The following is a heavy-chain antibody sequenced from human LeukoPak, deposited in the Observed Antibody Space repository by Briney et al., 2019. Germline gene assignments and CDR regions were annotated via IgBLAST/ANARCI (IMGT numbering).Heavy chain of an antibody. Sequence: GGSLRLSCAASGFTFSSHAMSWVRQAPGKGLEWVSGIGDSGDATHYGDSVKGRFTISRDNSKNTLYLEMNSLRAEDTAVYFCAKQHYDILSSHFDSGAREPWSPSPQ. CDR2: IGDSGDAT. V-gene: IGHV3-23*01. CDR1: GFTFSSHA. J-gene: IGHJ4*02. D-gene: IGHD3-9*01. CDR3: AKQHYDILSSHFDS.